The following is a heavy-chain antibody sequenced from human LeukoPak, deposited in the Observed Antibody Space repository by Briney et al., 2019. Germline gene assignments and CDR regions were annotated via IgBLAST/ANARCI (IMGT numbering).Heavy chain of an antibody. J-gene: IGHJ6*03. V-gene: IGHV1-2*02. CDR3: ARDNRYCSSTSCYYYYYMDV. D-gene: IGHD2-2*01. CDR1: GYTFTGYY. CDR2: INPNSGGT. Sequence: ASVKVSCKASGYTFTGYYMHWVRQAPGQGLEWMGWINPNSGGTNYAQKFQGRVTMTRDTSINTAYMELSRLRSDDTAVYYCARDNRYCSSTSCYYYYYMDVWGKGTTVTVSS.